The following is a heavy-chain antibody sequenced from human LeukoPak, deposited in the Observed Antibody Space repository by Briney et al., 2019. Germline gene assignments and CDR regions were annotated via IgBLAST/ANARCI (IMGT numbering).Heavy chain of an antibody. V-gene: IGHV3-23*01. CDR3: AKAAYDSSGYYSY. CDR2: ISGSGGST. CDR1: GFTFSSYA. Sequence: PGGSLRLYCAASGFTFSSYAMSWVRQAPGKGRGWVSAISGSGGSTYYADYVKGRFTISRDNSKNTLYLQMNSLRAEDTAVYYCAKAAYDSSGYYSYWGQGTLVTVSS. J-gene: IGHJ4*02. D-gene: IGHD3-22*01.